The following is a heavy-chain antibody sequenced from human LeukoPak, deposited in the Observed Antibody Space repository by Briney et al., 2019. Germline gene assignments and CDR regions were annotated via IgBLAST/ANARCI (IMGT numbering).Heavy chain of an antibody. CDR2: IYYSGST. CDR3: ARGRHGVTGTFDY. D-gene: IGHD2-21*02. CDR1: GGSISSSSYY. V-gene: IGHV4-39*07. Sequence: SETLCLTCTVSGGSISSSSYYWGWIRQPPGKGLEWIGSIYYSGSTYYNPSLKSRVTISVDTSKNQFSLKLSSVTAADTAVYYCARGRHGVTGTFDYWGQGTLVTVSS. J-gene: IGHJ4*02.